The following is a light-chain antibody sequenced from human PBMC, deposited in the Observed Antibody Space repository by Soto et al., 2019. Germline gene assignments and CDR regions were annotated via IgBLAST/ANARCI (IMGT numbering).Light chain of an antibody. V-gene: IGLV2-14*03. CDR2: DVS. Sequence: QSALTQPASVSGSPGQSITISGTGTSSDVGGYNYVSWYQQHPVKAPKLIIYDVSNRPSGVSNRFSGSKSGNTASLTISGLQAEDEADYYCSSYTSSSTYVVFGGGTKLTVL. CDR3: SSYTSSSTYVV. CDR1: SSDVGGYNY. J-gene: IGLJ2*01.